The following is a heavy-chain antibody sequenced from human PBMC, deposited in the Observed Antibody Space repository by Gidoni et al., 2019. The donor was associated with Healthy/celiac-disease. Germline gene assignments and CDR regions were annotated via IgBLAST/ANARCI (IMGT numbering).Heavy chain of an antibody. V-gene: IGHV3-30*04. CDR1: GFTFSSYA. CDR3: AREGPADYGSGIGYYYYGMDV. Sequence: QVQLVESGGGVVQPGRSLRPSCAASGFTFSSYAIHWFRQAPGKGLEGVAVISYDGSNKYYADSVKGRFTISRDNSKNTLYLQMNSLRAEDTAVYYCAREGPADYGSGIGYYYYGMDVWGQGTTVTVSS. J-gene: IGHJ6*02. CDR2: ISYDGSNK. D-gene: IGHD3-10*01.